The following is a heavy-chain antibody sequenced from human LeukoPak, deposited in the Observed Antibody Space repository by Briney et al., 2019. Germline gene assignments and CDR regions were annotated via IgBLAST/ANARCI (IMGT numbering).Heavy chain of an antibody. CDR2: ISAHNGNT. V-gene: IGHV1-18*01. CDR3: AAGEIAAAGTREYLFDY. J-gene: IGHJ4*02. Sequence: ASVKVSCKASGYTFTSYGISWVRQAPGQGLEWMGWISAHNGNTNYAQKLQGRVTMTTDTSTSTAYMELRSLRSDDTAVYYCAAGEIAAAGTREYLFDYWGQGTLVTVSS. CDR1: GYTFTSYG. D-gene: IGHD6-13*01.